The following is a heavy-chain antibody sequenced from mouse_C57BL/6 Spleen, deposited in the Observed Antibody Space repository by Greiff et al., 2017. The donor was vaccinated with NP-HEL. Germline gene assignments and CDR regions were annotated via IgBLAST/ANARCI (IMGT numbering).Heavy chain of an antibody. Sequence: QVQLQQPGAELVRPGSSVKLSCKASGYTFTSYWMHWVKQRPIQGLEWIGNIDPSDSETHYNQKVKDKATLTVDKSSSPAYMQLSSLTSEDSAVYYCARTYDGYYPYYFDYWGQGTTLTVSS. CDR1: GYTFTSYW. CDR3: ARTYDGYYPYYFDY. J-gene: IGHJ2*01. CDR2: IDPSDSET. D-gene: IGHD2-3*01. V-gene: IGHV1-52*01.